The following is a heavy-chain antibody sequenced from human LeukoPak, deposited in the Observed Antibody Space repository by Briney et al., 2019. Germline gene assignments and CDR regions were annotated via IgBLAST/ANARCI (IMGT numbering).Heavy chain of an antibody. CDR3: ARGGYYRLGFDY. Sequence: SQTLSLTCTVSGGSVSSGDYYWSWICQPPGKGLEWIGYIYYSGSTYYNPSLKSRVTISVDTSKNQFSLKLSSVTAADTAVYYCARGGYYRLGFDYWGQGTLVTVSS. D-gene: IGHD3-3*01. V-gene: IGHV4-30-4*01. CDR2: IYYSGST. CDR1: GGSVSSGDYY. J-gene: IGHJ4*02.